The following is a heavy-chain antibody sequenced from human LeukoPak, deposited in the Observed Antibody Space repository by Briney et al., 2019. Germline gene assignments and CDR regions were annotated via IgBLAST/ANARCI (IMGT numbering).Heavy chain of an antibody. J-gene: IGHJ5*02. CDR2: IYYSGST. Sequence: SETLSLTCTVSGGSISSSSYYWGWIRQPPGKGLEWIGSIYYSGSTYYNPSLKSRVTISVDTSKNQFSLKLSSVTAADTAVYYCARVDASGYVRFDPWGQGTLVTVSS. D-gene: IGHD5-12*01. CDR1: GGSISSSSYY. CDR3: ARVDASGYVRFDP. V-gene: IGHV4-39*01.